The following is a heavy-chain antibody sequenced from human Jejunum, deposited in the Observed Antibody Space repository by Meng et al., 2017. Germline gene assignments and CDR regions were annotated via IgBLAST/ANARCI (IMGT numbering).Heavy chain of an antibody. J-gene: IGHJ4*02. CDR3: ARAFGGGYPFDY. V-gene: IGHV3-33*08. CDR1: GSPFILVG. Sequence: AGASLGLAWSSPGSPFILVGMHWGRRDASRGNGGVAFIWFDGSNEYYADSVKGRFTISRDKSKNTAYLQMNSLRVDDTAGECCARAFGGGYPFDYWGQGNLVTVSS. D-gene: IGHD3-10*01. CDR2: IWFDGSNE.